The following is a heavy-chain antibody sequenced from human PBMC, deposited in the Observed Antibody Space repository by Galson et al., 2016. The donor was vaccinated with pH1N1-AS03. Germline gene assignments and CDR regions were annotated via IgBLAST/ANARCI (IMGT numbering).Heavy chain of an antibody. D-gene: IGHD4-17*01. V-gene: IGHV4-59*01. Sequence: CAVSGGSIRSYYWNWIRQSPGKEMEWIGYIYNGGSTNYNPSLNNRVTISLDKSKNQIFLRLSSVTTSDTAVYYCARGNYGDYGGADWGQGTLVIVSS. CDR3: ARGNYGDYGGAD. CDR2: IYNGGST. J-gene: IGHJ1*01. CDR1: GGSIRSYY.